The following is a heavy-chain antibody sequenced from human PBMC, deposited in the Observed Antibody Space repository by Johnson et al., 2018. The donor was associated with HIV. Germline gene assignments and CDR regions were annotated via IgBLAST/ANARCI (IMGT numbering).Heavy chain of an antibody. J-gene: IGHJ3*02. D-gene: IGHD4-11*01. V-gene: IGHV3-48*03. CDR1: GFTFSSYA. Sequence: VQLVESGGVVVQPGGSLRLSCAASGFTFSSYAMHWVRQAPGKGLEWVSYISSSGSTIYYADSVKGRFTISRDNAKNSLYLQMNSLRAEDTAVYYCARTDSAPAHDAFDIWGQGTMVTVSS. CDR3: ARTDSAPAHDAFDI. CDR2: ISSSGSTI.